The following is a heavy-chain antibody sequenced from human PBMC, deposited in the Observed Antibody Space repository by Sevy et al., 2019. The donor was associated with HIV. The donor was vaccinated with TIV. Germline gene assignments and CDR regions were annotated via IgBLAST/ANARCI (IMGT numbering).Heavy chain of an antibody. CDR1: GFTFDDHA. D-gene: IGHD2-8*02. J-gene: IGHJ6*02. Sequence: GGSLRLSCAASGFTFDDHAIHWVRQAPGKGLEWIAGISWNGDNIGYADSVKGRFTISRDNAKNSVYLQMSSLRIEDTAYYYCARDTGGLGYWCYGWDVWGQGTTVTVSS. V-gene: IGHV3-9*01. CDR2: ISWNGDNI. CDR3: ARDTGGLGYWCYGWDV.